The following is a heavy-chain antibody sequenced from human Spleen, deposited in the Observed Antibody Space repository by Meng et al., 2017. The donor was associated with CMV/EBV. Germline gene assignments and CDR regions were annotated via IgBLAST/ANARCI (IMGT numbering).Heavy chain of an antibody. CDR2: IYPGDSDT. CDR1: RFTNNW. Sequence: RFTNNWIGWVRQMPGKVLEWMGIIYPGDSDTNYSPSFQGQVTISADKSISTAYLQWSSLKASDTAMYYCARRLGYFDSSGSHWYFDLWGRGTLVTVSS. D-gene: IGHD3-22*01. CDR3: ARRLGYFDSSGSHWYFDL. V-gene: IGHV5-51*01. J-gene: IGHJ2*01.